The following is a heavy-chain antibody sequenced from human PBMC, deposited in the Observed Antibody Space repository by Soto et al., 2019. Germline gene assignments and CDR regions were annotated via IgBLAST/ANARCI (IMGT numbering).Heavy chain of an antibody. CDR2: IWYDGTRK. CDR1: AFTFSNYA. Sequence: QVALVESGGGVVQPGRSLRLSCAASAFTFSNYAMHWVRQAPGKGLEWVAAIWYDGTRKFYGDSVRGRFTISRDNSKNTLYLEMSSLRAEDTAIYYCARMQYSSAFHGVHYYYSMDVWGQGTTVSVSS. CDR3: ARMQYSSAFHGVHYYYSMDV. V-gene: IGHV3-33*01. J-gene: IGHJ6*01. D-gene: IGHD5-18*01.